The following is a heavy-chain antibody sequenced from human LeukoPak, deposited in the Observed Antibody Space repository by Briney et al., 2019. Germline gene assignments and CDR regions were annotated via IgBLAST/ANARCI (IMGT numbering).Heavy chain of an antibody. CDR3: ARGRLDFDY. V-gene: IGHV4-59*01. CDR1: GGSISSYY. J-gene: IGHJ4*02. Sequence: SETLSLTCTVSGGSISSYYWSRIRQPPGKGLEWIGYIYYSGSTNYNPSLKSRVTISVDTSKNQFSLKLSSVTAADTAVYYCARGRLDFDYWGQGTLVTVSS. CDR2: IYYSGST.